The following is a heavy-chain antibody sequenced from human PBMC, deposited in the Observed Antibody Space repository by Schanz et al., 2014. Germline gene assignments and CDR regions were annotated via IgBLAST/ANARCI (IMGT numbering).Heavy chain of an antibody. D-gene: IGHD3-9*01. CDR1: GYIFINSG. V-gene: IGHV1-18*01. CDR3: AKAEYDILTDSYSRLDP. J-gene: IGHJ5*02. CDR2: ISVYTGNT. Sequence: QVQLVQSGAEVKKPGASVRVSCKASGYIFINSGISWVRQAPGQGLEWVGWISVYTGNTKYGQKVQGRVTMTADTSTNTAYMELRSLRSDDTAVYYCAKAEYDILTDSYSRLDPWGQGTLVNVSS.